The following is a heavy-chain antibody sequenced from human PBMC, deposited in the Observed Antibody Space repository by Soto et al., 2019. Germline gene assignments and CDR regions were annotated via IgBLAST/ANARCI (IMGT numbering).Heavy chain of an antibody. V-gene: IGHV1-69*13. D-gene: IGHD6-13*01. CDR2: IIPIFGTA. Sequence: SVKVSCKASGGTFSSYAISWVRQAPGQGLEWMGGIIPIFGTANYAQKFQGRVTITADESTSTAYMELSSLRSEDTAVYYCARLHSGYSSSWYLNWFDPWGQGTLVTVSS. CDR3: ARLHSGYSSSWYLNWFDP. CDR1: GGTFSSYA. J-gene: IGHJ5*02.